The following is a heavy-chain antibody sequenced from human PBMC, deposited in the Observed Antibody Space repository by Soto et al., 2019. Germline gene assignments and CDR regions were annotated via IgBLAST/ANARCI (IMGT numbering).Heavy chain of an antibody. V-gene: IGHV1-69*06. CDR2: ILPVYDTT. CDR3: ARMRGMLLGSFDV. J-gene: IGHJ3*01. Sequence: QEKLVQTGAEVKTPGSSVKVSCKISGGSFRNNAFSWVRQAPGQGLEWMGQILPVYDTTKYARKFEGRVTITAHKSTTTVHMELGTVRSDATAIYYCARMRGMLLGSFDVWGQGTTVSVSS. D-gene: IGHD3-16*01. CDR1: GGSFRNNA.